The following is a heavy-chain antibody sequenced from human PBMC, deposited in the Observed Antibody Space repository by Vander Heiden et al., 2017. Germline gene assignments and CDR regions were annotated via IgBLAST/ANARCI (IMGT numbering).Heavy chain of an antibody. CDR1: GGSFSGYS. CDR2: INHSGST. V-gene: IGHV4-34*01. Sequence: QVQLQQWGAGLLKPSETLSLTCAVYGGSFSGYSWSWIRQPPGKGLEWIGEINHSGSTNYNPSLKSRVTISVDTSKNQFSLKLSSVTAADTAVYYCARAYVGATRDDAFDIWGQGTMVTVSS. CDR3: ARAYVGATRDDAFDI. J-gene: IGHJ3*02. D-gene: IGHD1-26*01.